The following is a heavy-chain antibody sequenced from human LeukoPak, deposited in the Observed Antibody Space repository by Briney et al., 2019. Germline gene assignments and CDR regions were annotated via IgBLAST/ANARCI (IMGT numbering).Heavy chain of an antibody. D-gene: IGHD5-18*01. Sequence: PSETLSLTCTVSGSSISSYYWSWIRQPPGKGLEWIGYIYYSGSANYNPSLKSRVTISVDTSKNQFSLKLTSVTAADTAVYYCARDGGGDSYGFDLWGQGTLVTVSS. CDR1: GSSISSYY. CDR2: IYYSGSA. CDR3: ARDGGGDSYGFDL. V-gene: IGHV4-59*01. J-gene: IGHJ4*02.